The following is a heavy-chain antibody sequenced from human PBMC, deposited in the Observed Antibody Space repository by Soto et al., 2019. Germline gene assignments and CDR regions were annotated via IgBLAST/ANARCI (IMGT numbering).Heavy chain of an antibody. CDR1: AFTFSVFV. V-gene: IGHV3-33*01. J-gene: IGHJ5*02. CDR3: ARGSSCIGDRCYDPAFFGP. D-gene: IGHD2-15*01. Sequence: PGGSLRLSCVASAFTFSVFVMHWVRQAPGKGLEWVAVIWNDGNSKNYADSVKGRFTISRDNSMNTLYLHMNSLRAEDTAVYYCARGSSCIGDRCYDPAFFGPGGQGTLVTVSS. CDR2: IWNDGNSK.